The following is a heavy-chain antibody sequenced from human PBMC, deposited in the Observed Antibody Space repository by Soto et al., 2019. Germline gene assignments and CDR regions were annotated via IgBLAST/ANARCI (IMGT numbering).Heavy chain of an antibody. J-gene: IGHJ4*02. CDR2: IYPGDSDT. CDR1: GYSFVFYW. D-gene: IGHD5-18*01. CDR3: AKTDGYEVEY. Sequence: ESLKISCQCSGYSFVFYWIAWVRQMPGKGLEWMGSIYPGDSDTTYSPSIQGQVTISADKSSTTVYLQWNTLKASDTDMYYCAKTDGYEVEYWGQGTQVTVSS. V-gene: IGHV5-51*01.